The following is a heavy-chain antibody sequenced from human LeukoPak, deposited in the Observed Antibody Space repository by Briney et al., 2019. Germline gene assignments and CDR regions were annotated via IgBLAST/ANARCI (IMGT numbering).Heavy chain of an antibody. J-gene: IGHJ3*01. CDR2: VSDSGST. V-gene: IGHV4-59*01. CDR1: GGSINSYY. CDR3: ARRNAFDF. Sequence: AETQSLTCTVPGGSINSYYWNWVRQPPGRGLEWIGFVSDSGSTSYNPSLKSRVTISVDTSKNQFSLKLSPVTAADTAVYYCARRNAFDFWGQGTMVTVSS.